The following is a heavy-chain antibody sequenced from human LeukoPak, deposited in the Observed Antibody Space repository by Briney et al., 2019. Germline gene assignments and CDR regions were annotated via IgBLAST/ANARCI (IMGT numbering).Heavy chain of an antibody. V-gene: IGHV3-23*01. J-gene: IGHJ4*02. Sequence: GGSLRLSCAASGFTFSSYAMSWVRQAPGKGLEWVSAISGSGGSTYYADSVKGRFTISRDNSKNTLYLQMNSLRAEDTAIYYCAKDTVSHSGSYRFDYWGQGTLVTVSS. CDR2: ISGSGGST. CDR1: GFTFSSYA. CDR3: AKDTVSHSGSYRFDY. D-gene: IGHD1-26*01.